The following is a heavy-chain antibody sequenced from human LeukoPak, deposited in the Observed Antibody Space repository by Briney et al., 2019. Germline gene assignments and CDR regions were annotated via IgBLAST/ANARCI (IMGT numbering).Heavy chain of an antibody. D-gene: IGHD1-7*01. Sequence: GGSLRLSCAAPGFTFSSYAVSWVRQAPGKGLEWVSSISGSGGSTYSADSVKGRFTISRDNSKNTLYLQMNSLRAEDTAVYYCAKDLGAGTTKYFDYWGQGTLVTVSS. CDR3: AKDLGAGTTKYFDY. V-gene: IGHV3-23*01. J-gene: IGHJ4*02. CDR1: GFTFSSYA. CDR2: ISGSGGST.